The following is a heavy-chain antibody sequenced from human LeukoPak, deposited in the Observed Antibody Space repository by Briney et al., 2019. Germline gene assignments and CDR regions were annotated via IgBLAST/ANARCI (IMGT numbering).Heavy chain of an antibody. Sequence: ASVKVSCKASGYTFTTYDIHWVRQATGQGLEWLGWMNPPSGDTGYAQKLQGRVTMTSDTSANTAYMELSSLTSEDTALYYCARGRGYGGNSVGYWGQGTLVTASS. D-gene: IGHD4-23*01. V-gene: IGHV1-8*01. J-gene: IGHJ4*02. CDR3: ARGRGYGGNSVGY. CDR2: MNPPSGDT. CDR1: GYTFTTYD.